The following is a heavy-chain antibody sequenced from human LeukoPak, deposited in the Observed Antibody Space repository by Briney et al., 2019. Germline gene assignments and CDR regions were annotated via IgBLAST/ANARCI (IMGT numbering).Heavy chain of an antibody. J-gene: IGHJ4*02. CDR1: GYTFTSYY. D-gene: IGHD6-13*01. Sequence: ASVKVSCKASGYTFTSYYMHWVRQAPGQGLEWMGIINPSGGSTSYAQKFQGGVTMTRDTSTSTVYMELSSLRSEDTAVYYCARDLQAAAGTRALDYFDYWGQGTLVTVSS. V-gene: IGHV1-46*01. CDR2: INPSGGST. CDR3: ARDLQAAAGTRALDYFDY.